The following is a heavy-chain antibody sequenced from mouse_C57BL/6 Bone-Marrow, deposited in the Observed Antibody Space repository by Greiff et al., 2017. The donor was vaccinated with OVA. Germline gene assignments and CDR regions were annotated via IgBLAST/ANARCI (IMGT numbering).Heavy chain of an antibody. CDR1: GYTFTSYW. Sequence: QVQLQQPGAELVKPGASVKLSCKASGYTFTSYWMHWVKQRPGRGLEWIGRIDPNSGGTKYNEKFKSKATLTVDKPSSTAYMQLSRLTSEDSAVYYCARFPTLYYYGSSYVDYYAMDYWGQGTSVTVSS. CDR3: ARFPTLYYYGSSYVDYYAMDY. V-gene: IGHV1-72*01. D-gene: IGHD1-1*01. CDR2: IDPNSGGT. J-gene: IGHJ4*01.